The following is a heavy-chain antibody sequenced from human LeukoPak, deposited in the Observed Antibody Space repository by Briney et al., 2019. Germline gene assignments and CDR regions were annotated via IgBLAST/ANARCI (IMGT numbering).Heavy chain of an antibody. V-gene: IGHV3-33*06. J-gene: IGHJ4*02. D-gene: IGHD6-19*01. CDR3: AKVPISYSSGLFDY. Sequence: SCKASGYTFTSYYMHWVRQAPGKGLEWVAVIWYDGNNKYYADSVKGRFTISRDNSKNTLFLQMNSLRAEDTAVYFCAKVPISYSSGLFDYWGQGTLVTVSS. CDR2: IWYDGNNK. CDR1: GYTFTSYY.